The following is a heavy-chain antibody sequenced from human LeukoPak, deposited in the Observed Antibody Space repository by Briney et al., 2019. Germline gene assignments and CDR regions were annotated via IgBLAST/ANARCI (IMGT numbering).Heavy chain of an antibody. D-gene: IGHD6-6*01. J-gene: IGHJ6*03. V-gene: IGHV1-69*05. CDR1: GGTFSSYA. Sequence: ASVKASCKASGGTFSSYAISWVRQAPGQGLEWMGGIIPIFGTANYAQKFQGRVTITTDESTSTAYMELSSLRSEDTAVYYCARDRRYSSSSGGYYYYMDVWGKGTTVTVSS. CDR3: ARDRRYSSSSGGYYYYMDV. CDR2: IIPIFGTA.